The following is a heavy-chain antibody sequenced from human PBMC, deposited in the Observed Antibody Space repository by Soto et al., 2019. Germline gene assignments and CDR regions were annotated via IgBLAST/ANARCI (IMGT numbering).Heavy chain of an antibody. CDR1: GGSISSYY. J-gene: IGHJ4*02. V-gene: IGHV4-59*01. Sequence: QVQLQESGPGLVKPSETLSLTCTVSGGSISSYYWSWIRQPPGKGLEWIGYIYYSGSTSYNPSLRSRFTISVDTSKNQFSLKLSFVTAADTAVYYCARRYAGNFDYWGQGTLVTVSS. CDR2: IYYSGST. CDR3: ARRYAGNFDY. D-gene: IGHD2-8*01.